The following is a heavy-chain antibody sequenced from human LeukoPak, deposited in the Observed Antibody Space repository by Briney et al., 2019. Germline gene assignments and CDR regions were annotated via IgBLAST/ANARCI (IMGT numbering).Heavy chain of an antibody. CDR1: GRTFSSYT. Sequence: GSSVKVSCKASGRTFSSYTSRWVGQAPGEGIEWMGRIIPMLGIANYAQKFQGRGTINADKSKRRAYMEMSRLRSEDTAVYYCARVSSTRKYYYYYMDVWGKGTTVTVSS. CDR2: IIPMLGIA. D-gene: IGHD2-2*01. CDR3: ARVSSTRKYYYYYMDV. J-gene: IGHJ6*03. V-gene: IGHV1-69*02.